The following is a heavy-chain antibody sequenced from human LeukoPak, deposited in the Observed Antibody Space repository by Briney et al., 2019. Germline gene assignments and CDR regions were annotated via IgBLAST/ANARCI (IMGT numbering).Heavy chain of an antibody. D-gene: IGHD3-3*01. CDR1: GGTFSSYA. V-gene: IGHV1-69*01. J-gene: IGHJ4*02. CDR2: IIPIFGTA. CDR3: AREKSLGDFWSGYSEY. Sequence: GASVKVSCKASGGTFSSYAISWVRQAPGQGLEWMGGIIPIFGTANYAQKFQGRVTITADESTSTAYMELSSLRSGDTAVYYCAREKSLGDFWSGYSEYWGQGTLVTVSS.